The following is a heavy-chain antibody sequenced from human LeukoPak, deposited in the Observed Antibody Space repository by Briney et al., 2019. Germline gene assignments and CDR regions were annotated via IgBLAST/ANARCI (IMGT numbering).Heavy chain of an antibody. Sequence: GESLKISCKGSGYSFTSYWIGWVRQMPGKGLEWMVIIWPGDSDTRYSPSFQGQVIMSADKSISTAYLQWSSLKASDTAMYYCARRLRDSGGYFLYNFDYWGQGTLVTASS. V-gene: IGHV5-51*01. CDR3: ARRLRDSGGYFLYNFDY. D-gene: IGHD3-22*01. CDR2: IWPGDSDT. CDR1: GYSFTSYW. J-gene: IGHJ4*02.